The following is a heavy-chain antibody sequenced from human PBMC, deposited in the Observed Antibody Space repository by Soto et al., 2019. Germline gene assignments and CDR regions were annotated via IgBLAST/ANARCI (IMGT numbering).Heavy chain of an antibody. J-gene: IGHJ4*02. CDR1: GGSISSGGYY. CDR2: IYYSGST. CDR3: ARGYGSSGYFSSCYFDY. Sequence: SETLSLTCTVSGGSISSGGYYWSWIRQHPGKGLEWIGYIYYSGSTYYNPSLKSRVTISVDTSKNQFSLKLSSVTAADTAVYYCARGYGSSGYFSSCYFDYWGQGTLVTVSS. D-gene: IGHD3-22*01. V-gene: IGHV4-31*03.